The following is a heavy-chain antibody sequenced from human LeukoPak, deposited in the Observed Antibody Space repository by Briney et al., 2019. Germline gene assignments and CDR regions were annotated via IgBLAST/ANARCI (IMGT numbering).Heavy chain of an antibody. V-gene: IGHV4-61*02. D-gene: IGHD5-18*01. CDR1: GGSIGSYY. CDR2: IHASGNT. J-gene: IGHJ6*03. Sequence: KASQTLSLTCTVSGGSIGSYYWTWIRQPAGKGLGYLGRIHASGNTYYNPSLNSRVAISIDTSKNQFSLKVSSVAAADTAVYYCARDLGYGYYFYYYLDVWGKGTTVTVSS. CDR3: ARDLGYGYYFYYYLDV.